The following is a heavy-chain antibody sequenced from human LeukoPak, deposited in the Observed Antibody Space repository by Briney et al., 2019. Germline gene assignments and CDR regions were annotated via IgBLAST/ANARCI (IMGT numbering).Heavy chain of an antibody. V-gene: IGHV3-64*01. CDR1: GFTFSSYA. CDR3: ARETGSYYDC. J-gene: IGHJ4*02. D-gene: IGHD3-10*01. CDR2: VSSNGGST. Sequence: PGGSLRLSCAASGFTFSSYAMSWVRQAPGKGLEYVSAVSSNGGSTYYANSVRGRFTISRDNSKNTLYLQMGSLRAEDMAVYYCARETGSYYDCWGQGTLVTVSS.